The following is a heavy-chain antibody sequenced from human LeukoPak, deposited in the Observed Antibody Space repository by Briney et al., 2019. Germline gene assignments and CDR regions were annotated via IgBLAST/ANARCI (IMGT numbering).Heavy chain of an antibody. CDR2: IDKKDNFYAT. D-gene: IGHD1-26*01. CDR3: TRDSGTYNWLDP. J-gene: IGHJ5*02. CDR1: GFTLGGSA. Sequence: GGPLRLSCAASGFTLGGSAIHWVRQSCAKGLEWVGHIDKKDNFYATTSAASVTGRFTISRDDSKNTAYLQMNSLKTEDTALYYCTRDSGTYNWLDPWGQGTLVTVSS. V-gene: IGHV3-73*01.